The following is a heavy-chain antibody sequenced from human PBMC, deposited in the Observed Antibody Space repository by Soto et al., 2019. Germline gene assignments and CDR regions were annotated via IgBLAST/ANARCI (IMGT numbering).Heavy chain of an antibody. J-gene: IGHJ4*02. CDR1: GFTFSSYA. D-gene: IGHD3-22*01. Sequence: GGSLRLSCAASGFTFSSYAMSWVRQAPGKGLEWVSAISGSGGSTYYADSVKGRFTISRDNSKNTLYLQMNSLRAEDTAVYYCAKPRRYHYYDSSGYYTYYFDYRGQGTLVTVSS. CDR2: ISGSGGST. CDR3: AKPRRYHYYDSSGYYTYYFDY. V-gene: IGHV3-23*01.